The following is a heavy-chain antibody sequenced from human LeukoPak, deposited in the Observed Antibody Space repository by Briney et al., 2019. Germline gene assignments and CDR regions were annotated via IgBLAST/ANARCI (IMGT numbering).Heavy chain of an antibody. J-gene: IGHJ4*02. CDR2: ISSNGGST. D-gene: IGHD6-13*01. Sequence: GGSLRLSCAASGFTFSSYAMHWVRQAPGKGLEYVSAISSNGGSTYYANSVKGRFTISRDNSKNTLYLQMGSLRADDMAVYYCARGADSGYSSDNWGQGTLVSVSS. CDR1: GFTFSSYA. V-gene: IGHV3-64*01. CDR3: ARGADSGYSSDN.